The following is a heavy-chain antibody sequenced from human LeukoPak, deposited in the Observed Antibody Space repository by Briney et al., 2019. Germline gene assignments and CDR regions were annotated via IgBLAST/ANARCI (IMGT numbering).Heavy chain of an antibody. J-gene: IGHJ5*02. CDR3: ARDDIAVAGNWFDP. Sequence: SETLSLTCTVSGGSISSYYWSWIRQPAGKGLEWIGRIYTSGSTNYNPALESRVTMSVDTSKNQFSLKLSSVTAADTAVYYCARDDIAVAGNWFDPWGQGTLVTVSS. CDR1: GGSISSYY. D-gene: IGHD6-19*01. V-gene: IGHV4-4*07. CDR2: IYTSGST.